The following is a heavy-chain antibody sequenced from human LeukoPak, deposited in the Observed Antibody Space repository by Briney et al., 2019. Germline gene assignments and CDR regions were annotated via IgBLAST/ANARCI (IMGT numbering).Heavy chain of an antibody. CDR2: ISGSGSTI. CDR1: GFVFSTYY. J-gene: IGHJ5*02. CDR3: VRLVRGATFDP. D-gene: IGHD3-10*01. Sequence: KSGGSLRLSCAASGFVFSTYYMTWIRQHPGKGLEWLSYISGSGSTIEYADSVKGRFSISRDKAKNSVYLQLNSLRVDDTAVYYCVRLVRGATFDPWGQGTLVTVSS. V-gene: IGHV3-11*01.